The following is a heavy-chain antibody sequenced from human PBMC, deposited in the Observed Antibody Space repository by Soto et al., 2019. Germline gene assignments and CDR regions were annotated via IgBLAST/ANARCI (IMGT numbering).Heavy chain of an antibody. CDR1: GGSISSYY. CDR2: IYYSGST. CDR3: ARAVRRALCSFDS. V-gene: IGHV4-59*08. J-gene: IGHJ4*02. D-gene: IGHD4-4*01. Sequence: QVQLQESGPGLVKPSETLSLTCTVSGGSISSYYWSWIRQPPGKGLEWIGYIYYSGSTNYNPALKDRVTIYVDTPKNQFSLKLSSVTAADTAVYYCARAVRRALCSFDSWGQGTLVTVSS.